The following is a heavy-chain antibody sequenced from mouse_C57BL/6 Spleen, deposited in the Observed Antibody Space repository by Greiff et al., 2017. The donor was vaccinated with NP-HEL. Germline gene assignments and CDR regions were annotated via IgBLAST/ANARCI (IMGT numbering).Heavy chain of an antibody. CDR1: GYTFTSYW. J-gene: IGHJ4*01. V-gene: IGHV1-53*01. D-gene: IGHD5-1*01. Sequence: QVQLQQPGAELVKPGASVKLSCKASGYTFTSYWMHWVKQRPGQGLEWIGNINPSNGGTNYNEKFKGKATLTVDKSSSTAYMQLSSLTSEDSAVYNCARGSTAGAMDYWGQGTSVTVSS. CDR3: ARGSTAGAMDY. CDR2: INPSNGGT.